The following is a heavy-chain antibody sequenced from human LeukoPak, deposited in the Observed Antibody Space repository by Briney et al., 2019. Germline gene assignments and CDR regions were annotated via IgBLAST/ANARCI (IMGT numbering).Heavy chain of an antibody. CDR2: ISSSSSHI. CDR1: GFSFSTYS. Sequence: GGSLRLSCAASGFSFSTYSMNWVRQAPGKGLEWVSSISSSSSHIYYADSVKGRFTISRDNAKNSLYLQMNSLRAEDTALYYCAREGGGRGTYYYDSWGQGTLVTVSS. J-gene: IGHJ4*02. V-gene: IGHV3-21*04. CDR3: AREGGGRGTYYYDS. D-gene: IGHD2-15*01.